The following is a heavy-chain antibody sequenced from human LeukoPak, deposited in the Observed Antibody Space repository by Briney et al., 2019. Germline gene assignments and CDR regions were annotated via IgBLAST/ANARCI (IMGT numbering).Heavy chain of an antibody. CDR2: IYSGGST. CDR1: GFTVSSNY. D-gene: IGHD6-19*01. Sequence: GGSLRLSCAASGFTVSSNYMSWVRQAPGKGLEWVSVIYSGGSTYYADSVKGRFTISRDNSKNTLYLQMNSLRAEDTAVYYCARGPYGWLVNYFDYWGQGTLLIVSS. CDR3: ARGPYGWLVNYFDY. V-gene: IGHV3-53*01. J-gene: IGHJ4*02.